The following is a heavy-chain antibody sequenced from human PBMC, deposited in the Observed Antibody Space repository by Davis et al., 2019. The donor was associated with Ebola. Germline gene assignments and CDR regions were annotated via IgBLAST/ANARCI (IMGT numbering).Heavy chain of an antibody. J-gene: IGHJ3*02. CDR1: RYTFTSYG. Sequence: ASVQVSCMASRYTFTSYGISWVRQAPGQGLEWMGWISAYNGNTNYAQKLQGRVTMTTDTSTSTAYMELRSLRSDDTAVYYCARDYRNHVLRYFDWFRSRADAFDIWGQGTMVTVSS. V-gene: IGHV1-18*01. CDR2: ISAYNGNT. CDR3: ARDYRNHVLRYFDWFRSRADAFDI. D-gene: IGHD3-9*01.